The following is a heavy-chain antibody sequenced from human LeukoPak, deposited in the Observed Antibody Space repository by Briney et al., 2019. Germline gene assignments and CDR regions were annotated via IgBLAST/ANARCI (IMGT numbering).Heavy chain of an antibody. D-gene: IGHD4-23*01. CDR1: GYTFTGYY. CDR3: ARELVTDYYYYGMDV. CDR2: INPNSGGT. Sequence: EASVKVSCKASGYTFTGYYMHWVRQAPGQGLEWMGWINPNSGGTNYAQKFQGRVTMTRDTSITTAYMELSRLSSDDTAVYYCARELVTDYYYYGMDVWGQGTTVTVSS. V-gene: IGHV1-2*02. J-gene: IGHJ6*02.